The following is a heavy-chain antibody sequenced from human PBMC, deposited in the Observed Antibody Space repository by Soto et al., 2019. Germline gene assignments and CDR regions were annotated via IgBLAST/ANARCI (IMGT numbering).Heavy chain of an antibody. D-gene: IGHD5-18*01. Sequence: PSETLSLSCAASGFSFGDYAMSWVRQAPGKGLEWVSGISGTGSRTSYADSVRGRFTISRDNVNNTLSLQMDSLRAEDTAVYYCARGGRYTYGYGDYSYGMDVWGQGTTVTVSS. CDR2: ISGTGSRT. J-gene: IGHJ6*02. V-gene: IGHV3-23*01. CDR3: ARGGRYTYGYGDYSYGMDV. CDR1: GFSFGDYA.